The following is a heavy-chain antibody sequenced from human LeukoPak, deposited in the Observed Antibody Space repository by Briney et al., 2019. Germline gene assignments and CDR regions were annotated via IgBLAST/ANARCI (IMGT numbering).Heavy chain of an antibody. CDR2: IYPGDSDT. V-gene: IGHV5-51*01. D-gene: IGHD3-16*01. J-gene: IGHJ3*02. CDR1: GYIFNSYW. Sequence: GESLRISCEASGYIFNSYWIAWVRQMPGKGLDWMGIIYPGDSDTRYSPSLQGQVTISADKSFNTAYLQWRSLKASDTAMYYCARGGRGSPEGGAFDIWGQGTTVTVSS. CDR3: ARGGRGSPEGGAFDI.